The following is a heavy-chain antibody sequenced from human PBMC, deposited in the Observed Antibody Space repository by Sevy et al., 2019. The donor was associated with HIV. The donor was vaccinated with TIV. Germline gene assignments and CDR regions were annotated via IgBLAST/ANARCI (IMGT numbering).Heavy chain of an antibody. J-gene: IGHJ6*02. V-gene: IGHV3-7*01. D-gene: IGHD3-16*01. CDR1: GFTFSYYW. Sequence: GESLKISCAASGFTFSYYWMSWVRQAPGKGLEWVANINQHGSEKYFVDSVKGRFTISRDNAKNSLYLQRNSLRAEDTGVYYCARWGGGLDVWGQGTTVTVSS. CDR2: INQHGSEK. CDR3: ARWGGGLDV.